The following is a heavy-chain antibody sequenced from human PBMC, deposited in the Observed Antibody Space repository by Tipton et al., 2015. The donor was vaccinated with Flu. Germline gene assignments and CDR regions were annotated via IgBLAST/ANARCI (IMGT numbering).Heavy chain of an antibody. CDR2: IYPAGGGI. D-gene: IGHD1-1*01. CDR1: GYTFTSYN. V-gene: IGHV1-46*01. Sequence: QLVQSGAEVKKPGASVKVSCKAFGYTFTSYNMHWMRQAPGQGLEWMGIIYPAGGGISYAQKFQGRVIMTRDKSTGTVHMELSSLRSDDTAMYYCARDKGGGTYTFDVWGQGTIVTVSS. CDR3: ARDKGGGTYTFDV. J-gene: IGHJ3*01.